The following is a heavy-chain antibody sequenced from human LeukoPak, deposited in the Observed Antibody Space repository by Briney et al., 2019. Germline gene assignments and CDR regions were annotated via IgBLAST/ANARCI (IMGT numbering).Heavy chain of an antibody. CDR3: ARRLRFSDY. D-gene: IGHD5-12*01. J-gene: IGHJ4*02. CDR2: IYYSGST. V-gene: IGHV4-59*12. CDR1: GGSISSYY. Sequence: SETLSLTCTVSGGSISSYYWSWIRQPPGKGLEWIGYIYYSGSTNYNPSLKSRVTVSVDTSKNQFSLKLSSVTAADTAVYYCARRLRFSDYWGQGTLVTVSS.